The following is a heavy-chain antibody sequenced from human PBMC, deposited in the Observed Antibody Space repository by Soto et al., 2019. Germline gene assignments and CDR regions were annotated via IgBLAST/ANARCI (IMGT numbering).Heavy chain of an antibody. Sequence: PSETLSLTCAVSGYSISSGYYWGWIRQPPGKGLEWIGSIYHSGSTYYNPSLKSRVTISVDTSKNQFSLKLSSVTAADTAVYYCAGRDYGDYHFDYWGQGTLVTVSS. V-gene: IGHV4-38-2*01. CDR1: GYSISSGYY. CDR2: IYHSGST. D-gene: IGHD4-17*01. J-gene: IGHJ4*02. CDR3: AGRDYGDYHFDY.